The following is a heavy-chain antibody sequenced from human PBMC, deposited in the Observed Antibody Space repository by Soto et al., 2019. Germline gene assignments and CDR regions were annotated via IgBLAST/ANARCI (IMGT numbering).Heavy chain of an antibody. CDR2: IYYSGST. D-gene: IGHD6-6*01. CDR1: GGSISSGGYY. Sequence: PSETLSLTCTVSGGSISSGGYYWSWIRQHPGKGLEWIGYIYYSGSTYYNPSLKSRVTISVDTSKNQFSLKLSSVTAADTAVYYCARDHALGSNWFDPWGQGTLVTVSS. CDR3: ARDHALGSNWFDP. V-gene: IGHV4-31*03. J-gene: IGHJ5*02.